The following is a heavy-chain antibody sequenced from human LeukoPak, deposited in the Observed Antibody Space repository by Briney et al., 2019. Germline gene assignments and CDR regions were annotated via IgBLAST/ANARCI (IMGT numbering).Heavy chain of an antibody. V-gene: IGHV1-58*02. CDR3: AAVFGSGYYYYFDY. CDR2: IAVCSGNT. Sequence: SVTVSCTASGFTFTSSSMQWVRQARGQRLEGIGWIAVCSGNTNYAQKFQGRGTITRDMSTTPSYMELSSLRSEDTALYYCAAVFGSGYYYYFDYCGQGTLVTVSS. D-gene: IGHD3-22*01. J-gene: IGHJ4*02. CDR1: GFTFTSSS.